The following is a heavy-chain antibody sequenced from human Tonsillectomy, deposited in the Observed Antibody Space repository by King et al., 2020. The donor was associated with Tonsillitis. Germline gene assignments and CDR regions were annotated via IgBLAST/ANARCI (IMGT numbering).Heavy chain of an antibody. CDR1: GGSFSGYY. J-gene: IGHJ6*02. Sequence: VQLQQWGAGLLKPSETLSLTCAVYGGSFSGYYWSWIRQPPGKGLEWIGEINHSGSTNYNPSLKSRVTVSVDTSKNQFSLNLSSVTAADTAVYYCARGARYFDWLLSDYYYYGMDVWGQGTTVTVSS. CDR2: INHSGST. V-gene: IGHV4-34*01. D-gene: IGHD3-9*01. CDR3: ARGARYFDWLLSDYYYYGMDV.